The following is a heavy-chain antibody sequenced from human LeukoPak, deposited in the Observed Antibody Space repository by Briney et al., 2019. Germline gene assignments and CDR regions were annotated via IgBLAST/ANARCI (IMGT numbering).Heavy chain of an antibody. V-gene: IGHV3-74*01. CDR1: GFPLKSYW. D-gene: IGHD3-22*01. CDR3: AAGYYDMSGYPFDF. CDR2: IDTVATSP. J-gene: IGHJ4*02. Sequence: PGGSLRLSCAASGFPLKSYWMHWVRQVPGKGLVWVSRIDTVATSPNYADSVKGRFTISRDNAKNTLYLEMNGLRAEDTAVYYRAAGYYDMSGYPFDFWGQGTLVTVPS.